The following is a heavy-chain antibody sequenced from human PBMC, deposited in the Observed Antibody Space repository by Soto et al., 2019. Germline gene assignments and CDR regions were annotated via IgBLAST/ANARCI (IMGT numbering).Heavy chain of an antibody. CDR1: GFTFSSYG. D-gene: IGHD6-13*01. J-gene: IGHJ4*02. CDR2: IWYDGSNK. Sequence: GGSLRLSCAASGFTFSSYGMHWVRQAPGKGLEWVAVIWYDGSNKYYADSVKGRFTISRDNSKNTLYLQMNSLRAEDTAVYYCAREPGIAAAGTPHSGDYWGQGTLVTVSS. CDR3: AREPGIAAAGTPHSGDY. V-gene: IGHV3-33*01.